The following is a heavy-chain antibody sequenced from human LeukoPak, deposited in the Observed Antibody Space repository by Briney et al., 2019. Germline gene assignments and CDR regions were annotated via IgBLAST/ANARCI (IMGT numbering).Heavy chain of an antibody. J-gene: IGHJ6*03. V-gene: IGHV3-43*02. CDR3: AKDTRTYYDILTGKYYYYYYMDV. Sequence: PGGSLRLSCAASGFTLDDYAMHWVRRAPGKGLEWVSLISGDGGSTYYADSVKGRFTISRDNSKNSLYLQMNSLRTEDTALYYCAKDTRTYYDILTGKYYYYYYMDVWGKGTTVTVSS. CDR2: ISGDGGST. CDR1: GFTLDDYA. D-gene: IGHD3-9*01.